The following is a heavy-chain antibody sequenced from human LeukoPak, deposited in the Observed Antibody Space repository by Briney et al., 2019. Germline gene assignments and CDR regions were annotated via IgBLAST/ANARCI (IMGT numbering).Heavy chain of an antibody. V-gene: IGHV4-39*01. D-gene: IGHD3-10*01. CDR1: GGSISSSSYS. CDR2: IYYSGST. J-gene: IGHJ4*02. CDR3: ARLVRLSVYYYGSGGSSHFDY. Sequence: SETLSLTCTVSGGSISSSSYSWGWIRQPPGKGLEWIGSIYYSGSTYYNPSLKSRVTISVDTSKNQFSLKLSSVTAADTAVYYCARLVRLSVYYYGSGGSSHFDYWGQGTLVTVSS.